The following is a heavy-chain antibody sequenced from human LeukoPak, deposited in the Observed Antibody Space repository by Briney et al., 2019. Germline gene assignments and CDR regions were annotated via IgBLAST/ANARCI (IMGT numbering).Heavy chain of an antibody. J-gene: IGHJ4*02. V-gene: IGHV3-30-3*01. CDR1: GFTFSSYA. D-gene: IGHD3-22*01. CDR3: AGGVVREPTDY. CDR2: ISYDGSNK. Sequence: GGSLRLSCAASGFTFSSYAMHWVRQAPGKGLEWVAVISYDGSNKYYADSVKGRFTISRDNSKNTLYLQMNSLRAGDTAVYYCAGGVVREPTDYWGQGTLVTVSS.